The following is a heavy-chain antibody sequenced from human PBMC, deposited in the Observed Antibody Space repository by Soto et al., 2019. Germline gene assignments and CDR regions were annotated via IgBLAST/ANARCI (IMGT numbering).Heavy chain of an antibody. D-gene: IGHD2-8*01. Sequence: ASVKVSCKVSGYTLTELSMHWVRQAPGKGLEWMGGFDPEDGETIYAQKFQGRVTMTEDTSTDTAYMELSSLRSEDTAVYYCATDRVDCTNGVCRIDYFDYWGQGTLVTVSS. V-gene: IGHV1-24*01. CDR3: ATDRVDCTNGVCRIDYFDY. CDR1: GYTLTELS. J-gene: IGHJ4*02. CDR2: FDPEDGET.